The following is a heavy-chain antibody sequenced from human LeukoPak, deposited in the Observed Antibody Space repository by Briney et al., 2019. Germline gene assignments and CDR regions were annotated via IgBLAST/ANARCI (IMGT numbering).Heavy chain of an antibody. CDR3: AKDKGSAAVEYSSSSGTTGFDY. J-gene: IGHJ4*02. Sequence: GALRLSCAASGFTFSDYYMSWIRQAPGKGLEWVSYISSSGSTIYYADSVKGRFTISRDNSKNTLYLQMNSLRAEDTAVYYCAKDKGSAAVEYSSSSGTTGFDYWGQGTLVTVSS. V-gene: IGHV3-11*04. D-gene: IGHD6-6*01. CDR1: GFTFSDYY. CDR2: ISSSGSTI.